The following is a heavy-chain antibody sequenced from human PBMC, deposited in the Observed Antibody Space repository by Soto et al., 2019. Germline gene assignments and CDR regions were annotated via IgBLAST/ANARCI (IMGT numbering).Heavy chain of an antibody. CDR2: ISGSGGST. CDR1: GFTFSSYA. J-gene: IGHJ6*02. V-gene: IGHV3-23*01. D-gene: IGHD6-13*01. Sequence: GGSLRLSCAASGFTFSSYAMSWVRQAPGKGLEWVSAISGSGGSTYYADSVKGRFTISRDNSKNTLYLQMNSLRAEDTAVYYCAKDRLAAAGAYYYYGMDVWGQGTTVTVS. CDR3: AKDRLAAAGAYYYYGMDV.